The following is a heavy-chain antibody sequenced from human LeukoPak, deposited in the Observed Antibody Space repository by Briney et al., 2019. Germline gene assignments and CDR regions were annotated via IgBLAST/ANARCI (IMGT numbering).Heavy chain of an antibody. Sequence: QPGGSLRLSCAASGFTFSSYAMSWVRQAPGEGLEWVSAISGSGGSTYYADPVKGRFTISRDNSKNTLYLQMNSLRAEDTAVYYCAKSSSGWGRPDYWGQGTLVTVSS. J-gene: IGHJ4*02. CDR3: AKSSSGWGRPDY. V-gene: IGHV3-23*01. CDR2: ISGSGGST. D-gene: IGHD6-19*01. CDR1: GFTFSSYA.